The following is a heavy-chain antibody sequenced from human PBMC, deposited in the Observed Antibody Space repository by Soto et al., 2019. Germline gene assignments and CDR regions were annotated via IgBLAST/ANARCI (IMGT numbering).Heavy chain of an antibody. CDR2: INHSGST. Sequence: ASETLSLTCAVYGGSFSGYYWSWIRQPPGKGLEWIGEINHSGSTNYNPSLKSRVTISVDTSKNQFSLRLSSVTAADTAVYYCARGKLRFLEWSQSNYYYYGMDVWGQGTTVTVSS. CDR3: ARGKLRFLEWSQSNYYYYGMDV. D-gene: IGHD3-3*01. J-gene: IGHJ6*02. CDR1: GGSFSGYY. V-gene: IGHV4-34*01.